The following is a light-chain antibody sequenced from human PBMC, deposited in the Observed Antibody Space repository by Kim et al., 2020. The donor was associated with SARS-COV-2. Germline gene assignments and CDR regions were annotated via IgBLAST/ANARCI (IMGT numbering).Light chain of an antibody. CDR1: ELGDKY. Sequence: SPGKTANITCSGHELGDKYASWYQQRPGQSPVLVIYQDSERPSGISERFSGSNSGNTATLSSSGTQAMDEAEYYCQAWDSSTAHVFGGGTQLTVL. J-gene: IGLJ2*01. CDR3: QAWDSSTAHV. V-gene: IGLV3-1*01. CDR2: QDS.